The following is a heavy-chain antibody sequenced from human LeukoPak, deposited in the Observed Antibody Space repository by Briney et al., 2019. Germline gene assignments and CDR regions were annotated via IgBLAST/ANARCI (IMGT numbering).Heavy chain of an antibody. CDR1: GYTFTSYD. D-gene: IGHD2-2*01. J-gene: IGHJ4*02. V-gene: IGHV1-8*01. Sequence: ASVKVSCKASGYTFTSYDINWVRQATGQGLEWMGWMNPNSGNTGYAQKFQGRVTMTRNTSISTAYMELSSLRSEDTAVYYCARGYYSSTSCYFAGWRGCIHRTHYFDYWGQGTLVTVSS. CDR3: ARGYYSSTSCYFAGWRGCIHRTHYFDY. CDR2: MNPNSGNT.